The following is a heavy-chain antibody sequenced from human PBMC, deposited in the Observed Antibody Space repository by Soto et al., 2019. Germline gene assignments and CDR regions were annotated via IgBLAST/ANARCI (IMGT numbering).Heavy chain of an antibody. CDR2: IYYSGST. Sequence: SETLSLTCTVSGGSISSYYWSWIRQPPGKGLEWIGYIYYSGSTNYNPSLKSRVTISVDTSKNQFSLKLSSVTAADTAVYYCARDRRQWLVDAFDIWGQGTMVTVSS. CDR3: ARDRRQWLVDAFDI. CDR1: GGSISSYY. J-gene: IGHJ3*02. D-gene: IGHD6-19*01. V-gene: IGHV4-59*01.